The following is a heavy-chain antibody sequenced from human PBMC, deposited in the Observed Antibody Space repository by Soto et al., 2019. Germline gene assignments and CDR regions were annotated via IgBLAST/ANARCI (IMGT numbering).Heavy chain of an antibody. CDR3: ARDGGTYYYDSSGSQ. D-gene: IGHD3-22*01. CDR2: IYSGGST. J-gene: IGHJ4*02. CDR1: GFTVSSNY. V-gene: IGHV3-53*01. Sequence: GGSLRLSCAASGFTVSSNYMSWVRQAPGKELEWVSVIYSGGSTYYADSVKGRFTISRDNSKNTLYLQMNSLRAEDTAVYYCARDGGTYYYDSSGSQWGQGTLVTVSS.